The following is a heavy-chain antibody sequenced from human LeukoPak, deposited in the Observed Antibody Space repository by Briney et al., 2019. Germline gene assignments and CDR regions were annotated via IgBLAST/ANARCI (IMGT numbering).Heavy chain of an antibody. CDR1: GGSISSYY. J-gene: IGHJ6*03. V-gene: IGHV4-59*01. D-gene: IGHD3-10*01. CDR2: IYYSGST. Sequence: PSETLSLTCTVSGGSISSYYWSWLRQPPGKGLEWIGYIYYSGSTNYNPSLKSRVTISVDTSKNQFSLKLSSVTAADTAVYYCARGTKALLWFGELLYDYYYYYMDVWGKGTTVTVSS. CDR3: ARGTKALLWFGELLYDYYYYYMDV.